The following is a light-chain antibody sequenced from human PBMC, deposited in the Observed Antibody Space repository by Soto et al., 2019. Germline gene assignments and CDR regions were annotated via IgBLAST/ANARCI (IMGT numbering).Light chain of an antibody. CDR3: QAWDISTYV. CDR1: KLGDKY. J-gene: IGLJ1*01. V-gene: IGLV3-1*01. Sequence: SYELTQPPSVSVSPGQTASITCSGDKLGDKYACWYQQKPGQSPVLVIYQDSKRPSGIPERFSGSNSGNTATLTISGTQAMDEADYYCQAWDISTYVFGTGTKVTVL. CDR2: QDS.